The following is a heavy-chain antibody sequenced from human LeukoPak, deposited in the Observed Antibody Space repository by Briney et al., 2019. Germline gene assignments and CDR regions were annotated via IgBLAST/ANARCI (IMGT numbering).Heavy chain of an antibody. CDR2: LSGSGETT. J-gene: IGHJ4*02. Sequence: GGSLRLSCAASGFTFRTYAMTWVRQAPGKGLEWVAALSGSGETTHYADSVKGRFTVSRDNSKSILYLQMNSLRAEDTAVYYCAKGEATPYYYGSGSYFYLDDWGQGTLVTVSS. CDR3: AKGEATPYYYGSGSYFYLDD. D-gene: IGHD3-10*01. V-gene: IGHV3-23*01. CDR1: GFTFRTYA.